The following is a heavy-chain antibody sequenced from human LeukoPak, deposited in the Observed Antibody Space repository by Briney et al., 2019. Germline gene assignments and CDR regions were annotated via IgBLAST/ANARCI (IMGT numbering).Heavy chain of an antibody. CDR2: IIPIFGTA. Sequence: SVKVSCKASGGTFSSYAISWVRQAPGQGLEWMGGIIPIFGTANYAQKFQGRVTITTDESTSTAYMGLSSLRSEDTAVYYCARGRAAAGTFYYFDYWGQGTLVTVSS. V-gene: IGHV1-69*05. D-gene: IGHD6-13*01. J-gene: IGHJ4*02. CDR1: GGTFSSYA. CDR3: ARGRAAAGTFYYFDY.